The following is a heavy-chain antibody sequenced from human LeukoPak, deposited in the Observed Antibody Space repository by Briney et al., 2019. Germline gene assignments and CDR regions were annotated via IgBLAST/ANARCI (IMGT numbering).Heavy chain of an antibody. CDR1: GFTFNNNA. CDR3: AKEVVVSTAGY. CDR2: INGGGDAT. V-gene: IGHV3-23*01. D-gene: IGHD2-15*01. J-gene: IGHJ4*02. Sequence: PGGSLRLSCATSGFTFNNNAMSWVRQAPGKRLKWVSAINGGGDATEYADSVKGRFTISRDNSKNTVYLQMNSLRAEDTAIYYCAKEVVVSTAGYWGQGTLVTVSS.